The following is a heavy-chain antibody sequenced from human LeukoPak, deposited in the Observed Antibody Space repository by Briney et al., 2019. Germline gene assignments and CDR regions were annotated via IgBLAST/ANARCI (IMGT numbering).Heavy chain of an antibody. J-gene: IGHJ6*03. CDR1: GGSTSSYY. CDR3: ARQPGIAAAGDYYYMDV. Sequence: PSETLSLTCTVSGGSTSSYYWSWIRQPPGKGLEWIGYIYYSGSTNYNPSLKSRVTISVDTSKNQFSLKLSSVTAADTAVYYCARQPGIAAAGDYYYMDVWGKGTTVTVSS. D-gene: IGHD6-13*01. V-gene: IGHV4-59*08. CDR2: IYYSGST.